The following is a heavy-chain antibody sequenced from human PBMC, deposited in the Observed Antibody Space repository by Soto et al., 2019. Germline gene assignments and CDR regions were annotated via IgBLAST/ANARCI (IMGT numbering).Heavy chain of an antibody. CDR1: GFSLSTSGMR. Sequence: SGPTLVNPTQTLTLTCTFSGFSLSTSGMRVSWIRQPPGKALEWLARIDWDDDKFYSTSLKTRLTISKDTSKNQVVLTMTNMDPVDTATYYCARSLSYYGMDVWGQGTTVTVSS. CDR2: IDWDDDK. J-gene: IGHJ6*02. V-gene: IGHV2-70*04. CDR3: ARSLSYYGMDV.